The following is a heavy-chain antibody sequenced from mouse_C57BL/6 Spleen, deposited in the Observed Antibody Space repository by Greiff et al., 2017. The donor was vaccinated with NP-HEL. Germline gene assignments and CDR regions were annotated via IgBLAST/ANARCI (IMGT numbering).Heavy chain of an antibody. D-gene: IGHD2-1*01. V-gene: IGHV1-82*01. Sequence: VQLQQSGPELVKPGASVKISCKASGYAFSSSWMNWVKQRPGKGLEWIGRIYPGDGDTNYNGKFKGKATLTADKSSSTAYMQLSSLTSEDSAVYFCARGNLPYYAMDYWGQGTSVTVSS. CDR1: GYAFSSSW. CDR3: ARGNLPYYAMDY. J-gene: IGHJ4*01. CDR2: IYPGDGDT.